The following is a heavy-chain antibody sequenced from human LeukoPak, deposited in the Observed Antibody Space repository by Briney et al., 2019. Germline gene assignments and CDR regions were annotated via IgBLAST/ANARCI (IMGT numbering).Heavy chain of an antibody. Sequence: GESLKMSCMCSGYSFTNYWISWVRQMPGKGLEWMGRIDPSDSYTNYSPSFRGHVTISVDKSINTAYLQWSSLTASDTAMFYCARSLGYSYGYGDYWGQGTLVTVSS. CDR2: IDPSDSYT. J-gene: IGHJ4*02. D-gene: IGHD5-18*01. CDR1: GYSFTNYW. CDR3: ARSLGYSYGYGDY. V-gene: IGHV5-10-1*01.